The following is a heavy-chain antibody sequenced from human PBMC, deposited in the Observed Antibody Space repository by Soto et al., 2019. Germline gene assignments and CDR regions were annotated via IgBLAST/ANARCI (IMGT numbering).Heavy chain of an antibody. Sequence: QVQLVQSGAEVKKPGASVKVSCKASGYTFSSYGITWVRQAPGQGLEWMGWISVYNGNTNYAKKLQGRVTMTTDTSTRKAYMELRSLRSDDTAVYYCARDDPYSGSYYGADCWGQGTLVTVSS. J-gene: IGHJ4*02. CDR3: ARDDPYSGSYYGADC. V-gene: IGHV1-18*01. D-gene: IGHD1-26*01. CDR1: GYTFSSYG. CDR2: ISVYNGNT.